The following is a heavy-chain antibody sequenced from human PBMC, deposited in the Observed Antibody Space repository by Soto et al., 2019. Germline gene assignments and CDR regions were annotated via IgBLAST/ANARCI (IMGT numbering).Heavy chain of an antibody. CDR2: INAGNGNT. CDR1: GYTFTSYA. Sequence: ASVKVSCKASGYTFTSYAMHWVRQAPGQRLEWMGWINAGNGNTKYSQKFQGRVTITRDTSASTAYMELSSLRSEDTAVYYCASIAAPGPKYYYYGMDVWGQGTTVTVSS. J-gene: IGHJ6*02. D-gene: IGHD6-13*01. CDR3: ASIAAPGPKYYYYGMDV. V-gene: IGHV1-3*01.